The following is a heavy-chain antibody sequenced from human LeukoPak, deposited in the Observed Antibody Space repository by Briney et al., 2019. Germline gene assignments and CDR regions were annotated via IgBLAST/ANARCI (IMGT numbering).Heavy chain of an antibody. J-gene: IGHJ3*02. CDR3: ARGPRYSSSWYGGAFDI. CDR2: IYYSGTT. V-gene: IGHV4-59*12. CDR1: GGSISSYY. Sequence: PSETLSLTCTVSGGSISSYYWNWIRQPPGKGLEWIGYIYYSGTTNYNPSLKSRVSMSVDTSKNQFSLKLSSVTAADTAVYYCARGPRYSSSWYGGAFDIWGQGTMVTVSS. D-gene: IGHD6-13*01.